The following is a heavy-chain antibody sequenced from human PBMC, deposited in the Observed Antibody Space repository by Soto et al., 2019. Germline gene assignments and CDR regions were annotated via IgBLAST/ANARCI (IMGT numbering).Heavy chain of an antibody. J-gene: IGHJ3*02. CDR3: AREAAQAYCSSTSCRSAAFDI. Sequence: EVQLVESGGGLVKPGGSLRLSCAASGFTFSSYSMNWVRQAPGKGLEWVSSISSSSSYIYYADSVKGRFTISRDNAKNSLYLQMNSLRAEDTDVYYCAREAAQAYCSSTSCRSAAFDIWGQGTMVTVSS. CDR2: ISSSSSYI. D-gene: IGHD2-2*01. V-gene: IGHV3-21*01. CDR1: GFTFSSYS.